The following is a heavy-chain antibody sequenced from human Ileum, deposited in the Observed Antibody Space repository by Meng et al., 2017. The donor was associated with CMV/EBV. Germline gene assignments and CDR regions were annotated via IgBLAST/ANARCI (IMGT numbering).Heavy chain of an antibody. CDR2: ITAGSINI. V-gene: IGHV1-3*01. Sequence: QVKLVQSGAEVKEPGASVKVSCKASGYNSFNFAVHWVRQAPGQRLEWMGWITAGSINIQYSQKFQGRVTITRDTSANTAYMELSSQRSEDTAVYYCAGGTTTLTTSPFDPWGLGTLVTVSS. CDR1: GYNSFNFA. D-gene: IGHD4-11*01. J-gene: IGHJ5*02. CDR3: AGGTTTLTTSPFDP.